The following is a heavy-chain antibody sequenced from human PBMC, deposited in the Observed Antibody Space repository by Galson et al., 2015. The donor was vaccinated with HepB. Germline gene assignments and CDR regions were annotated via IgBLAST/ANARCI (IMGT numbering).Heavy chain of an antibody. V-gene: IGHV1-69*13. CDR3: ARDRCSGGSCYLGY. CDR2: IIPIFGTA. D-gene: IGHD2-15*01. Sequence: SVKVSCKASGGTFSNYAISWVRQAPGQGLEWMGGIIPIFGTANYAQKFQGRVTITADESTSTAYMELSSLRSEDTAVYYCARDRCSGGSCYLGYWGQGTLVPVSS. CDR1: GGTFSNYA. J-gene: IGHJ4*02.